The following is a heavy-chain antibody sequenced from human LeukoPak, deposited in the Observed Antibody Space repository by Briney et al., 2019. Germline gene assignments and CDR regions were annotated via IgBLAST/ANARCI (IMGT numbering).Heavy chain of an antibody. Sequence: PGGSLRLSCAASGFTFYAFAMSWVRQAPGKGLEWVSAISGSGDSTYYAESVKGRFTISRDNSKNTLYLQMNSLRAEDTAVYYCAKMMRFWSGERTYYYYYMDVWGKGTTVTVSS. CDR3: AKMMRFWSGERTYYYYYMDV. CDR1: GFTFYAFA. J-gene: IGHJ6*03. V-gene: IGHV3-23*01. CDR2: ISGSGDST. D-gene: IGHD3-3*01.